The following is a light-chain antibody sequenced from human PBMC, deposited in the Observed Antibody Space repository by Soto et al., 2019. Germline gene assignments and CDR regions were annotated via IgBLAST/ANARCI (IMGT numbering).Light chain of an antibody. V-gene: IGLV1-51*01. CDR2: DNN. CDR1: TSNIGNAH. CDR3: GTWDTSLSAWV. Sequence: QSVLTQPPSVSAAPGQTVTISCSGSTSNIGNAHESWYLHLPGTAPKLLIYDNNRRPSGIPDRLSGSKSGTSATLGITGLQTGDEADYYCGTWDTSLSAWVFGGGTKLTVL. J-gene: IGLJ3*02.